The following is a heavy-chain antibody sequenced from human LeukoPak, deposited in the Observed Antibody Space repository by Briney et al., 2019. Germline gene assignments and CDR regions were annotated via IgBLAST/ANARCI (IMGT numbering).Heavy chain of an antibody. J-gene: IGHJ4*02. CDR3: ARAHRILTGYYKGGPGKFDY. CDR1: GGSISSGGYY. Sequence: ESSQTLSLTCTVSGGSISSGGYYWSWIRQHPGKGLEWIGYIYYSGSTYYNPSLKSRVTISVDTSKNQFSLKLSSVTAADTAVYYSARAHRILTGYYKGGPGKFDYWGQGTLVTVSS. V-gene: IGHV4-31*03. D-gene: IGHD3-9*01. CDR2: IYYSGST.